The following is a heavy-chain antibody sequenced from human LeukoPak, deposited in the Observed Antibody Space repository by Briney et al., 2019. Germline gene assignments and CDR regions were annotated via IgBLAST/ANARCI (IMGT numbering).Heavy chain of an antibody. D-gene: IGHD1-26*01. J-gene: IGHJ6*02. CDR3: ATWAFYHDLDV. Sequence: GGSLRLSCAASGFAFHALAMHWVREAPGKGLEWVSLINSDGDKTYYADSVRGRFTISRDNSKTSLYLQMNSLRTEDTALYYCATWAFYHDLDVWGQGTTVTVSS. CDR2: INSDGDKT. V-gene: IGHV3-43*02. CDR1: GFAFHALA.